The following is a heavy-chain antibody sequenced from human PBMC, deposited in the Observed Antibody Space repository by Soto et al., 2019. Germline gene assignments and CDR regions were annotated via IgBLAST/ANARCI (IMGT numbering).Heavy chain of an antibody. J-gene: IGHJ4*02. CDR3: ERKNAGYCSGGSCCSPAKYYFDY. CDR1: GGSISSSSYY. Sequence: SETLSLTCTVSGGSISSSSYYWGWIRQPPGKGLEWIGSIYYSGSTYYNPSLKSRVTISVDTSKNQFSLKLSSVTAADTAVYYCERKNAGYCSGGSCCSPAKYYFDYWGQGTRVTVAP. CDR2: IYYSGST. V-gene: IGHV4-39*01. D-gene: IGHD2-15*01.